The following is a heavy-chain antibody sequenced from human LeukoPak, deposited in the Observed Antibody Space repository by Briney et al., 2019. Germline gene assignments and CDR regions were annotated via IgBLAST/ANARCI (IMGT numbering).Heavy chain of an antibody. J-gene: IGHJ4*02. CDR1: GFTFDDYA. D-gene: IGHD3-9*01. CDR2: IDWNSRST. V-gene: IGHV3-9*01. Sequence: GGPLRLSCAPSGFTFDDYAMQWVRLSPGKGLEWVSRIDWNSRSTVYADSVRGRFTISRDNAKNSLYLQMNSLRPEDTALYYCARDRRPLTGYNAQDYWGQGTLVTVSS. CDR3: ARDRRPLTGYNAQDY.